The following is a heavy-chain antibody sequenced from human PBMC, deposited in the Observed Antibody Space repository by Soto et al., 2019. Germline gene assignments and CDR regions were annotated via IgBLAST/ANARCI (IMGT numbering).Heavy chain of an antibody. Sequence: QVQLVQSGAEVKSPGASVRVSCKASGYRFTAYYIHWVRQAPGPGLEWMGRMNLDTGGTMYAQKFQGRVTLTRDTFLSTGSMEVSSLKSVDPAVYYCAIDVNFVLRGYIFAFDVWGQGTLVSVSS. CDR2: MNLDTGGT. CDR1: GYRFTAYY. J-gene: IGHJ4*02. D-gene: IGHD3-3*02. V-gene: IGHV1-2*06. CDR3: AIDVNFVLRGYIFAFDV.